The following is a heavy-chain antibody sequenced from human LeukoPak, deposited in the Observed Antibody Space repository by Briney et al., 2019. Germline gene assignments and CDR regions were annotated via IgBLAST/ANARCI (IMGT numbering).Heavy chain of an antibody. CDR3: ARGPSTVTTDYFDY. Sequence: GGSLRLSCAASGFTFSSYEMNWVRQAPGKGLEWVSYIGSSGSTRYYADSVKGRFTISRDNAKNSLYLQMNSLRAEDTAVYYCARGPSTVTTDYFDYWGQGTLVTVSS. CDR2: IGSSGSTR. V-gene: IGHV3-48*03. CDR1: GFTFSSYE. J-gene: IGHJ4*02. D-gene: IGHD4-11*01.